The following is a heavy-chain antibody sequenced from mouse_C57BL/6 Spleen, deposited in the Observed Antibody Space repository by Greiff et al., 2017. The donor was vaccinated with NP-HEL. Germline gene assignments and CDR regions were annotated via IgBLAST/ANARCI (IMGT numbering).Heavy chain of an antibody. CDR2: IYPGSGST. CDR3: ARRNYGSSYGWFAY. V-gene: IGHV1-55*01. J-gene: IGHJ3*01. Sequence: QVQLQQPGAELVKPGASVKMSCKASSYTFTSYWITWVKQRPGQGLEWIGDIYPGSGSTNYNEKFKSKATLTVDTSSSTAYMQLSSLTSEDSAVYYCARRNYGSSYGWFAYWGQGTLVTVSA. D-gene: IGHD1-1*01. CDR1: SYTFTSYW.